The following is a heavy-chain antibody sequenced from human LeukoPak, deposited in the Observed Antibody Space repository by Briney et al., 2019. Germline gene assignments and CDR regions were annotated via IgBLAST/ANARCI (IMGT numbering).Heavy chain of an antibody. J-gene: IGHJ3*02. CDR3: AGAYCGGDCYSGRAFDI. CDR1: GGSISSSYW. D-gene: IGHD2-21*02. Sequence: SGTLPLTCAVSGGSISSSYWWSWVRQPPGKGLEWIGEVYHSVSTNYYPSLKSRVTISIEKSKNQFSLKLSSVTAADTAVYYCAGAYCGGDCYSGRAFDIWGQGTMVIVSS. CDR2: VYHSVST. V-gene: IGHV4-4*02.